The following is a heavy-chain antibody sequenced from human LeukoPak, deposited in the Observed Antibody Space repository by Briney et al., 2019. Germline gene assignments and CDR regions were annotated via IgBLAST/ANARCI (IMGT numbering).Heavy chain of an antibody. Sequence: PGGSLRLSCAASGFTFGLYWMHWVRQAPGKGLVWFSRINSDGSSTDYADSVKGRFTISRDNAKNTLNLQMNSLRAEDTAVYYCARSQDYGWHHFDYWGQGTLVTVSS. CDR2: INSDGSST. CDR3: ARSQDYGWHHFDY. D-gene: IGHD4/OR15-4a*01. CDR1: GFTFGLYW. V-gene: IGHV3-74*01. J-gene: IGHJ4*02.